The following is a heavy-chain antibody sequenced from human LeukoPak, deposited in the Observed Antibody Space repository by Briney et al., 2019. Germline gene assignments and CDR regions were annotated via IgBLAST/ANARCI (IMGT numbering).Heavy chain of an antibody. CDR3: ARARRDGYNFAFLYYMDV. CDR2: IYNSGST. CDR1: GGSISNY. D-gene: IGHD5-24*01. J-gene: IGHJ6*03. Sequence: SETLSLTCSVSGGSISNYWSWIRQSPGKGPEWIGYIYNSGSTNYNPSLKSRVTISLDTSKKQFSLKLTSVTAADTAIYYCARARRDGYNFAFLYYMDVWGKGTTVTVSS. V-gene: IGHV4-59*01.